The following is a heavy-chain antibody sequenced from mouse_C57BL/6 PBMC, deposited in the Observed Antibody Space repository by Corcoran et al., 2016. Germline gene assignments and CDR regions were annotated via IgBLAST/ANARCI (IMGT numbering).Heavy chain of an antibody. V-gene: IGHV9-3*01. J-gene: IGHJ2*01. D-gene: IGHD1-1*01. Sequence: QIQLVQSGPELKKPGETVKISCKASGYTFTTYGMSWVKQAPGKGLKWMGWINTYSGVPTDADDFKGRFAFSLETSASTAYLQINNRKNEDTATYCCARAVYYYGSYSDYWGQGTTLTVSS. CDR2: INTYSGVP. CDR3: ARAVYYYGSYSDY. CDR1: GYTFTTYG.